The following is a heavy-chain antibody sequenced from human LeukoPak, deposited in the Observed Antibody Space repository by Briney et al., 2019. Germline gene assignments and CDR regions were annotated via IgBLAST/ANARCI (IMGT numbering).Heavy chain of an antibody. CDR3: AKGLPYSPNLKFDF. CDR2: ISGSGGGT. CDR1: GFTFGTSA. D-gene: IGHD4-11*01. V-gene: IGHV3-23*01. Sequence: GGSLRLSCAASGFTFGTSAMNWVRQAPGKGLEWVSGISGSGGGTYYADSVKGRFTISRDNSKNTVYLQMISLRAEDTGVYYCAKGLPYSPNLKFDFWGQGALVTVSS. J-gene: IGHJ4*02.